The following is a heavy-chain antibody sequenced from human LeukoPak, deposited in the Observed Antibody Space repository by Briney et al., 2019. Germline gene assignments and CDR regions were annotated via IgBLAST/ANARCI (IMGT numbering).Heavy chain of an antibody. Sequence: PSETLSLTCTVSGGSISSYYWSWIRQPAGKGLEWIGRIYTSGSTNYNPSLKSRVTMSVDTSKNQFSLKLSSMTAADTAVYYCAKRGRWLQSSYFDYWGQGTLVTVSS. V-gene: IGHV4-4*07. D-gene: IGHD5-24*01. CDR1: GGSISSYY. CDR3: AKRGRWLQSSYFDY. J-gene: IGHJ4*02. CDR2: IYTSGST.